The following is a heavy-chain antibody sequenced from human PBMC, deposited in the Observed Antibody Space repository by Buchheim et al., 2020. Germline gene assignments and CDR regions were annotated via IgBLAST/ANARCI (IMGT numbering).Heavy chain of an antibody. D-gene: IGHD2-2*01. CDR3: ARDRPSQKYQPPDY. CDR1: GFTFSSYG. J-gene: IGHJ4*02. Sequence: QVQLVESRGGVVQPGRSLRLSCAASGFTFSSYGMHWVRQAPGEGLEWVAVIWYDGSNKYYADSVKGRFTISRANSKNTLYLQMNSLRAEDTAVYYCARDRPSQKYQPPDYWGQGTL. CDR2: IWYDGSNK. V-gene: IGHV3-33*01.